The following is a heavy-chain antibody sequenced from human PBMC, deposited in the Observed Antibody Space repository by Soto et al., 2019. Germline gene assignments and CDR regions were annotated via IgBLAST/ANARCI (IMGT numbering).Heavy chain of an antibody. CDR3: AREAYYDFWSGYYPQGYGGRPYYYYGMDV. CDR2: IYYSGST. D-gene: IGHD3-3*01. CDR1: GGSISSSSYY. J-gene: IGHJ6*02. Sequence: QLQLQESGPGLVKPSETLSLTCTVSGGSISSSSYYWGWIRQPPGKGLEWIGSIYYSGSTYYNPSLKSRVTISVDTSKNQFSLKLSSVTAADTAVYYCAREAYYDFWSGYYPQGYGGRPYYYYGMDVWGQGTTVTVSS. V-gene: IGHV4-39*02.